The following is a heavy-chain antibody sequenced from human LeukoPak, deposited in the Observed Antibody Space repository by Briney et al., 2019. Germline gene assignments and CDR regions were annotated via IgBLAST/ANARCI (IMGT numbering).Heavy chain of an antibody. Sequence: ASVKVSCKASGYTFTSYYMHWVRQAPGQGLEWMGIINPSGGSTSYAQKFQGRVTMTRDTSTSTVYMELSSLRSEDTAVYYCARPLESRRLYCSSTSCYRFYYYYYGMDVWGQGTTVTVSS. CDR1: GYTFTSYY. J-gene: IGHJ6*02. CDR3: ARPLESRRLYCSSTSCYRFYYYYYGMDV. D-gene: IGHD2-2*01. V-gene: IGHV1-46*01. CDR2: INPSGGST.